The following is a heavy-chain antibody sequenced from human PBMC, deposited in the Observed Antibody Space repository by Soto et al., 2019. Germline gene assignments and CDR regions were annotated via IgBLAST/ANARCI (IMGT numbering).Heavy chain of an antibody. V-gene: IGHV1-8*01. CDR1: GYTFASYD. CDR3: ARSNGYNFNWVDS. J-gene: IGHJ5*01. Sequence: QVQLVQSGAEVKTPGASVKVSCKASGYTFASYDIHWVRQAPGQGLEWMGWMNPNSGNTGYAQKFQGRLTMTRDAALSIAHMELSSLRNEDTAVYYCARSNGYNFNWVDSWGQGAVVTVSA. CDR2: MNPNSGNT. D-gene: IGHD1-20*01.